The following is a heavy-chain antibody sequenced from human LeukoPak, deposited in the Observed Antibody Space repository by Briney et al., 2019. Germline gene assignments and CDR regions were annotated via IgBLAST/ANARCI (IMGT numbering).Heavy chain of an antibody. CDR2: IYYSGST. Sequence: SETLSLTCTVSGGSISSYYWSWIRQPPGKGLEWIGYIYYSGSTNYNPSLKSRVTISVDTSKNQFSLKLSSVTAADTAVYYCARGVAADYFDYWGQGTLVTVSS. V-gene: IGHV4-59*01. D-gene: IGHD6-13*01. CDR3: ARGVAADYFDY. CDR1: GGSISSYY. J-gene: IGHJ4*02.